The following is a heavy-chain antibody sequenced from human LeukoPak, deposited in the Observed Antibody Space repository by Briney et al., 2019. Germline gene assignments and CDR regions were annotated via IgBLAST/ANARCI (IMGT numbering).Heavy chain of an antibody. CDR1: GYTFTSYY. J-gene: IGHJ4*02. CDR2: INPSGGST. D-gene: IGHD3-10*01. V-gene: IGHV1-46*01. Sequence: ASVKVSCKASGYTFTSYYMHWVRQAPGQGLEWMGIINPSGGSTSYAQKFQGRVTMTRDTSTGTVYMELSSLRSEDTAVYYGARSVRGVIIDEYYFDYGGQGTLVTVSA. CDR3: ARSVRGVIIDEYYFDY.